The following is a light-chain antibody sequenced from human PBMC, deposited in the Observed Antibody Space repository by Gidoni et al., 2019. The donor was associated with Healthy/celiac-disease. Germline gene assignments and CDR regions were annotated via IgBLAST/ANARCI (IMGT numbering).Light chain of an antibody. CDR1: KLGDKY. Sequence: SYELTQPPSVSVSPVQTASITCSGDKLGDKYACWYHQKPVQSTVLVIYQESKRPSGIPELFSGSNSGNTATLTISGTQAMDEADYDCQAWDSSTHVVFGGGTKLTVL. CDR2: QES. CDR3: QAWDSSTHVV. J-gene: IGLJ2*01. V-gene: IGLV3-1*01.